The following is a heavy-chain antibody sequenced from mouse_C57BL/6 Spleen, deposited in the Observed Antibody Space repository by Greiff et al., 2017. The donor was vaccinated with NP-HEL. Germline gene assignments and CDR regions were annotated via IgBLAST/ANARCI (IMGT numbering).Heavy chain of an antibody. J-gene: IGHJ1*03. CDR3: ARSDGSSYYWYFDV. V-gene: IGHV1-81*01. CDR1: GYTFTSYG. D-gene: IGHD1-1*01. CDR2: IYPRSGNT. Sequence: VKLQESGAELARPGASVKLSCKASGYTFTSYGISWVKQRTGQGLEWIGEIYPRSGNTYYNEKFKGKATLTADKSSSTAYMELRSLTSEDSAVYFCARSDGSSYYWYFDVWGTGTTVTVSS.